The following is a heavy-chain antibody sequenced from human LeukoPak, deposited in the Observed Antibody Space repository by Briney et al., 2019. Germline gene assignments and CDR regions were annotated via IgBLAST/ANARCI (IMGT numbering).Heavy chain of an antibody. V-gene: IGHV1-18*01. CDR1: GYTFTTYA. D-gene: IGHD3-10*01. CDR3: SFGDPLGVDY. J-gene: IGHJ4*02. CDR2: ISAYNGNT. Sequence: ASVKVSCKASGYTFTTYAMHWVRQAPGQRLEWMGWISAYNGNTNYAQKLQGRVTMTTDTSTSTAYMELRSLRSDDTAVYYRSFGDPLGVDYWGQGTLVTVSS.